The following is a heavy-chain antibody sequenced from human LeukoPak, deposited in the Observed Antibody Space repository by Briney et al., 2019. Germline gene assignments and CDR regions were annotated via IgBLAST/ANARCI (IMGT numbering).Heavy chain of an antibody. CDR1: GFTFSSYA. J-gene: IGHJ6*02. CDR2: SSGSGGST. CDR3: AKVVVAAAGPRYYYGMDV. D-gene: IGHD6-13*01. V-gene: IGHV3-23*01. Sequence: GGSLRLSCAASGFTFSSYAMSWVRQAPGKGLEWVSGSSGSGGSTYYADSVKGRFTISRDNSKNTLYLQMNSLRAEDTAVYYCAKVVVAAAGPRYYYGMDVWGQGTTVTVSS.